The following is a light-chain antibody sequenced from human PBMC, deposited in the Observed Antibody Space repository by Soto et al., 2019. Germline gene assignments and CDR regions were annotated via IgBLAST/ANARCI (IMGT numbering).Light chain of an antibody. CDR3: QQYGNSPWT. J-gene: IGKJ1*01. V-gene: IGKV3-20*01. Sequence: EIVLTQSPGTLSLSPGARATLSCRASQSVSNNYLAWYQQKPGQAPRLLIYGASSRATGIPDRFSGSGSGTDFTLTISRLEPEDFAVYYCQQYGNSPWTFGQGTKVDI. CDR2: GAS. CDR1: QSVSNNY.